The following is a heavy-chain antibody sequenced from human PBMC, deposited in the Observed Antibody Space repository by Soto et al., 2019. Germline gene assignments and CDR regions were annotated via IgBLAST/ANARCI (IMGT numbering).Heavy chain of an antibody. J-gene: IGHJ4*02. Sequence: QVQLQQWGAGLLKPSETLSLTCAVYGGSFSGYYWSWIRQPPGKGLEWIGEINHSGSTNYNPSLKSRVTIAVDTSKNQFSLKLSSVTAADTAVYYCARSTQYSSAHLDYWGQGNLVTVSS. CDR1: GGSFSGYY. CDR2: INHSGST. CDR3: ARSTQYSSAHLDY. D-gene: IGHD6-19*01. V-gene: IGHV4-34*01.